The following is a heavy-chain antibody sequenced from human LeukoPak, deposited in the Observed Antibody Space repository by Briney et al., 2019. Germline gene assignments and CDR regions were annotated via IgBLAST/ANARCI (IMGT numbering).Heavy chain of an antibody. Sequence: PGGSLRLSCAASGFTFSSYAMTWVRQAPGKGLEWVSAINGGGGSTYYADSVKGRFTISRDNSKNTLYLQMNSLRAEDTAVYYCAREASNQLLRYCYFYFGVDVWGQGTTVTVSS. CDR3: AREASNQLLRYCYFYFGVDV. J-gene: IGHJ6*02. D-gene: IGHD2-2*01. CDR1: GFTFSSYA. CDR2: INGGGGST. V-gene: IGHV3-23*01.